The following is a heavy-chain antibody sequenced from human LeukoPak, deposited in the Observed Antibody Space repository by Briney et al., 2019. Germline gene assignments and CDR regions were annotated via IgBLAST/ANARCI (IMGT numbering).Heavy chain of an antibody. CDR3: ASADYYDRMVPPDY. V-gene: IGHV4-34*01. CDR2: INHSGST. D-gene: IGHD3-22*01. J-gene: IGHJ4*02. CDR1: GGSFSGYY. Sequence: SETLSLTCAVYGGSFSGYYWSWIRQPPGKGLEWIGEINHSGSTNYNPSLKSRVTISVDTSKNQFSPKLSSVTAADTAVYYCASADYYDRMVPPDYWGQGTLVTVSS.